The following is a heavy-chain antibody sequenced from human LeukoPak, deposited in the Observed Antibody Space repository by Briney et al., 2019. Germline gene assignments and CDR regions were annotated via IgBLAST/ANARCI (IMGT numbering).Heavy chain of an antibody. V-gene: IGHV3-21*01. D-gene: IGHD5-18*01. J-gene: IGHJ6*04. CDR1: GFTFSSYS. Sequence: EPGGSLRLSCAASGFTFSSYSMNWVRQAPGKGLEWVSSISSSSSYIYYADSVKGRFTISRDNAKNSLYLQMNSLRAEDAAVYYCARDPDAGYSYEVDVWGKGTTVTVSS. CDR3: ARDPDAGYSYEVDV. CDR2: ISSSSSYI.